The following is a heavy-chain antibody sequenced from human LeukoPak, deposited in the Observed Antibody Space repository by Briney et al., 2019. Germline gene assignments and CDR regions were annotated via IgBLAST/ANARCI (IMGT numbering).Heavy chain of an antibody. CDR2: IYYSGST. CDR1: GGSISSSSYY. V-gene: IGHV4-39*07. Sequence: SETLSLTCTVSGGSISSSSYYWGWIRQPPGKGLEWIGSIYYSGSTYYNPSLKSRVTISVDTSKNQFSLKLSSVTAADTAVYYCARAALPHYFDYWGQGTLVTVSS. CDR3: ARAALPHYFDY. J-gene: IGHJ4*02.